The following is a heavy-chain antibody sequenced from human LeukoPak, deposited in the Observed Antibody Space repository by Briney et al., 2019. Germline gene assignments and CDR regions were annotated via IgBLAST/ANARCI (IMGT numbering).Heavy chain of an antibody. CDR3: ARAVPGGTDFDY. V-gene: IGHV1-8*01. CDR1: GYTFTSYD. J-gene: IGHJ4*02. D-gene: IGHD1/OR15-1a*01. Sequence: ASVKVSCKASGYTFTSYDINWARQATGQGLEWMGWMNPNSGNTGYAQKFQGRVTMTRNTSISTAYMELSSLRSEDTAVYYCARAVPGGTDFDYWGQGTLVTVSS. CDR2: MNPNSGNT.